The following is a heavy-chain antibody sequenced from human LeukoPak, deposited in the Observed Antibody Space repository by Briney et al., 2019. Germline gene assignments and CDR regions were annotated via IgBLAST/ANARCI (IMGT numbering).Heavy chain of an antibody. CDR1: GFTISAYE. CDR2: VGTGYDT. V-gene: IGHV3-13*01. Sequence: GSLPRSCAASGFTISAYEMHWVRQVTGKRLEWVSAVGTGYDTFYSASVEGRFTISRENAKNSIYLQMNSLTAGDTALYYCVRESAGMGAKAFDIWGQGTMVTVSS. CDR3: VRESAGMGAKAFDI. J-gene: IGHJ3*02. D-gene: IGHD1-26*01.